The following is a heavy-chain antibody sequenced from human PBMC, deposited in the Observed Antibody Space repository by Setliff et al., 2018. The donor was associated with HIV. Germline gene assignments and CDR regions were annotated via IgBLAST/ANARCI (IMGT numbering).Heavy chain of an antibody. V-gene: IGHV4-59*08. CDR3: ARSSNYGSGSYGAFDI. D-gene: IGHD3-10*01. J-gene: IGHJ3*02. Sequence: SETLSLTCTVSGGSINTYYWSWIRQPPGKGLEWIGYIYYSGSTNYNPSLKSRVTISVDTSKNQFSLKLKSATAADTAVYYCARSSNYGSGSYGAFDIWGQGTMVTVSS. CDR2: IYYSGST. CDR1: GGSINTYY.